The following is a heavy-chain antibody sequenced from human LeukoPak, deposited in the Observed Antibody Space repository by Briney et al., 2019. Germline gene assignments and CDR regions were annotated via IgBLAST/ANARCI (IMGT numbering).Heavy chain of an antibody. CDR3: ARQRSSTSCYFDY. Sequence: SETLSLTCAVYGGSFSGYYWSWIRQPPGKGLEWIGEINHSGSTNYNPSLKSRVTISVDRSKNQFSLKLTSVTAADTAVYYCARQRSSTSCYFDYWGQGTLVTVSS. V-gene: IGHV4-34*01. CDR2: INHSGST. J-gene: IGHJ4*02. CDR1: GGSFSGYY. D-gene: IGHD2-2*01.